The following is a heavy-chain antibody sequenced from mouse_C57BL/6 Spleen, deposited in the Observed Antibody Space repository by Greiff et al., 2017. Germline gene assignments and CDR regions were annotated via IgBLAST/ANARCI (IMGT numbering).Heavy chain of an antibody. V-gene: IGHV1-64*01. CDR2: IHPNSGST. J-gene: IGHJ2*01. CDR1: GYTFSSYW. D-gene: IGHD1-1*01. Sequence: QVQLHQSGAELVKPGASVKLSCKASGYTFSSYWMHWVKQRPGPGLEWIGMIHPNSGSTNYNEKFNSKATLTVDKSSSTAYMQLSSLTSEDSAVYYCAKRITTVVASYYFDDGGQGTTLTVSS. CDR3: AKRITTVVASYYFDD.